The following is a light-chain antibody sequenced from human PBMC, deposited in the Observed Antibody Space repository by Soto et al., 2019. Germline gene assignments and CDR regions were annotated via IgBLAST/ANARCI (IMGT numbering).Light chain of an antibody. CDR2: GNS. CDR3: KAYDSSLSGVV. CDR1: SSNIGAGYD. J-gene: IGLJ2*01. V-gene: IGLV1-40*01. Sequence: QSVLTHPPSVSGAPGQRVTISCTGSSSNIGAGYDVHWYQQLPGTAPKLLIYGNSNRPSGVPDRFSGSKSGTSASLAITGLQAEDEADYYCKAYDSSLSGVVFGGGTTLTVL.